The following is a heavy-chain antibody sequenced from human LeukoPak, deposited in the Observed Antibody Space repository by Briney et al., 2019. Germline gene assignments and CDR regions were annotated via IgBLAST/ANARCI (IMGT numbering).Heavy chain of an antibody. CDR2: INHSGST. D-gene: IGHD3-22*01. Sequence: PSETLSLTCAVYGGSFSGYYWSWIRQPPGKGLEWIGEINHSGSTNYNPSLKSRVTISVDTSKNQFSLKLSSVTAADTAVYYCARTTNYYDRAEYWGQGALVTVSS. J-gene: IGHJ4*02. CDR1: GGSFSGYY. V-gene: IGHV4-34*01. CDR3: ARTTNYYDRAEY.